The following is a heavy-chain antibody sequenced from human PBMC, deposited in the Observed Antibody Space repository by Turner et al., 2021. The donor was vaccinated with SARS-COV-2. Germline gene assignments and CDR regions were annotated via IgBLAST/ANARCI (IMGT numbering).Heavy chain of an antibody. CDR3: ARAYYDILTGYYTPYYFDY. Sequence: QVQLQESGPGLVKPSETLSLTCTVSGGSISSYFWSWIRQPPGKGREWIGYIFYSGSANYNPSRKSRVTISVDTSKNQFSLKLSSVTAADTAVYYCARAYYDILTGYYTPYYFDYWGQGTLVTVSS. J-gene: IGHJ4*02. D-gene: IGHD3-9*01. CDR2: IFYSGSA. CDR1: GGSISSYF. V-gene: IGHV4-59*08.